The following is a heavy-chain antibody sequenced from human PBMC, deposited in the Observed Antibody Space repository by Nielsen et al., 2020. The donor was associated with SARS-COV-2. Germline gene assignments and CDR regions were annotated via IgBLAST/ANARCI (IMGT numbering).Heavy chain of an antibody. V-gene: IGHV3-11*01. Sequence: GESLKISCAASGFTFSDYYMSWIRQAPGKGLEWVSYISSSGSTIYYADPVKGRFTISRDNAKNSLYLQMNSLRAEDTAVYYCAREGRAAAMWVWFDPWGQGTLVTVSS. J-gene: IGHJ5*02. D-gene: IGHD2-2*01. CDR2: ISSSGSTI. CDR3: AREGRAAAMWVWFDP. CDR1: GFTFSDYY.